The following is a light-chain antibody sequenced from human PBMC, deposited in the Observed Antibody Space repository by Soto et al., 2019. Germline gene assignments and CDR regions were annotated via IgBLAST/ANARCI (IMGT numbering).Light chain of an antibody. CDR3: QQYNNWPPDRT. CDR2: GAS. CDR1: QSVGSN. J-gene: IGKJ1*01. V-gene: IGKV3-15*01. Sequence: EIVMTQSPATLSVSPGERATLSCRASQSVGSNLAWYQQKPGQAPRLLIYGASTRATGIPARLSGSGSRTEFTLTISSLQSEDFAIYFCQQYNNWPPDRTFGQGTKVEIK.